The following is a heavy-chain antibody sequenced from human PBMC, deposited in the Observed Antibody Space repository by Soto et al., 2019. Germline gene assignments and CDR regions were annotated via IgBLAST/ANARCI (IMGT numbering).Heavy chain of an antibody. J-gene: IGHJ6*02. D-gene: IGHD5-12*01. CDR3: AKVGVRGYSGYDYYYYYGMDV. CDR2: ISYDGSNK. Sequence: PGGSLRLSCAASVFTFISYGMHWVRQAPGKGLEWVAVISYDGSNKYYADSVKGRFTISRDNSKNTLYLQMNSLRAEDTAVYYCAKVGVRGYSGYDYYYYYGMDVWGQGTTVTVSS. CDR1: VFTFISYG. V-gene: IGHV3-30*18.